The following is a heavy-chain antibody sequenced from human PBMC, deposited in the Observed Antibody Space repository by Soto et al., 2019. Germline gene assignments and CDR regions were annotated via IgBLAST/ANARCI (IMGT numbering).Heavy chain of an antibody. CDR1: GFTFSSYG. V-gene: IGHV3-30*18. J-gene: IGHJ6*02. CDR3: AKDRTGNWNDYYYYGMDV. Sequence: GGFLRLSCAASGFTFSSYGMHWVRQAPGKGLEWVAVISYDGSNKYYADSVKGRFTISRDNSKNTLYLQMNSLRAEDTAVYYCAKDRTGNWNDYYYYGMDVWGQGTTVTVSS. D-gene: IGHD1-1*01. CDR2: ISYDGSNK.